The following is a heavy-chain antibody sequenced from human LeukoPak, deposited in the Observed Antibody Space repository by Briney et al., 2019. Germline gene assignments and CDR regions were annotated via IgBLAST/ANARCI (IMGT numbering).Heavy chain of an antibody. Sequence: GGSLRLSCAASGFTFSSYSMTWVRQAPGKGLEWVSFISTSSGYIYYADSVKGRFIISRDNAKTSLSLQMNSLRAEDTAVYYCARFLRGATNALEIWGQGTMVTVSS. CDR2: ISTSSGYI. D-gene: IGHD1-26*01. J-gene: IGHJ3*02. V-gene: IGHV3-21*04. CDR1: GFTFSSYS. CDR3: ARFLRGATNALEI.